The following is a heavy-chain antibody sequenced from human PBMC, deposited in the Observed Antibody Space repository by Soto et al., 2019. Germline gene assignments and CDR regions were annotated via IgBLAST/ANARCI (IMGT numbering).Heavy chain of an antibody. CDR1: GGSISSRSYY. Sequence: SETLSLTCTVSGGSISSRSYYWGWIRQPPGKGLEWIGSIYYSGNTYYNPSLKSRVTISVDTSKNQFSLKLSSVTAADTAVYYCARGYSYYYDSSGLSFDYWGQGTLVTVSS. J-gene: IGHJ4*02. D-gene: IGHD3-22*01. CDR2: IYYSGNT. V-gene: IGHV4-39*07. CDR3: ARGYSYYYDSSGLSFDY.